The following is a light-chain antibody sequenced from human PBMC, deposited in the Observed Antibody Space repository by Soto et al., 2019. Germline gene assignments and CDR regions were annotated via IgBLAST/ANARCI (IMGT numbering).Light chain of an antibody. CDR2: AIS. Sequence: DNVLTQSPGTLSLSPGERATLSCRSSESVTENQLAWYQQKPGQAPRLLIYAISTRAPGVPHRFSGSGSGTDFTLTISRLEPEDFAMYYCQQYGSSRWTFAQGTKV. V-gene: IGKV3-20*01. CDR1: ESVTENQ. CDR3: QQYGSSRWT. J-gene: IGKJ1*01.